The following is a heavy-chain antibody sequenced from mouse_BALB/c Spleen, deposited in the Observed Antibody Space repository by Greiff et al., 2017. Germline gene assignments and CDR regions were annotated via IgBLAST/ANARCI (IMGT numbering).Heavy chain of an antibody. J-gene: IGHJ2*01. Sequence: EVQRVESGGGLVKPGGSLKLSCAASGFTFSSYAMSWVRQTPEKRLEWVASISSGGSTYYPDSVKGRFTISRDNARNILYLQMSSLRSEDTAMYYCARESLLRLPLLDYWGQGTTLTVSS. CDR1: GFTFSSYA. D-gene: IGHD1-2*01. CDR2: ISSGGST. V-gene: IGHV5-6-5*01. CDR3: ARESLLRLPLLDY.